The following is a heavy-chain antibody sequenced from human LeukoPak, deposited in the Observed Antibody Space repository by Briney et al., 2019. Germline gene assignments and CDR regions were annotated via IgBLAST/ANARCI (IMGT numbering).Heavy chain of an antibody. J-gene: IGHJ5*02. Sequence: SETLSLTCNVSGGSISSSSYNWGWIRQPPGKPLEWIGSVYYSGGTYYNPSLKSRVTISVDTSKNQLSLILNSVTAADTAVYYCARRHRGSYYGKHWFDPWGQGTLVTVSS. D-gene: IGHD1-26*01. V-gene: IGHV4-39*01. CDR2: VYYSGGT. CDR1: GGSISSSSYN. CDR3: ARRHRGSYYGKHWFDP.